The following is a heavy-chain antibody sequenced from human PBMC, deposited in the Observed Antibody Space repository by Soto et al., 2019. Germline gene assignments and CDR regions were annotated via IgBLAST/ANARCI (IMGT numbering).Heavy chain of an antibody. CDR2: INHSGRT. CDR3: ARTTYYFEASAYSPFDH. J-gene: IGHJ4*02. V-gene: IGHV4-34*01. Sequence: PSETLSLTCAVSGGSFSGHYWSWIRQPPGKGLEWIGEINHSGRTNYNPSLKSRITISVDTSKNQFSLKLSSVTAADMAVYYCARTTYYFEASAYSPFDHWGQETPVTVSS. CDR1: GGSFSGHY. D-gene: IGHD3-22*01.